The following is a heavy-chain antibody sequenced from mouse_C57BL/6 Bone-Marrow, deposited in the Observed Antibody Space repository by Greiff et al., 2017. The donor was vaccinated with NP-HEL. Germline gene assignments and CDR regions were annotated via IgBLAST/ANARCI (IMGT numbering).Heavy chain of an antibody. CDR3: ARGAYYGSSYRYFDV. V-gene: IGHV1-69*01. CDR2: IDPSDSYT. Sequence: VQLQQPGAELVMPGASVKLSCKASGYTFTSYWMHWVKQRPGQGLEWIGEIDPSDSYTNYNQKFKGKSTLTVDKSSSTAYMQLSSLTSEDSAVYYCARGAYYGSSYRYFDVWGTGTTVTVSS. CDR1: GYTFTSYW. J-gene: IGHJ1*03. D-gene: IGHD1-1*01.